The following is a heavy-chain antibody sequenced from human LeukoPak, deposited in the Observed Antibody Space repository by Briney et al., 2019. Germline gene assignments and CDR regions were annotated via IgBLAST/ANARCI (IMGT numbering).Heavy chain of an antibody. CDR1: GGSFNVYY. CDR3: ASRHDYYDSSGYHFN. Sequence: SETLSLTCAVYGGSFNVYYWSWIRQPPGKGLEWIGEINHSGSTNYNPSLKSRVTISVDTSKNQFSLKLSSVTAADTAVYYCASRHDYYDSSGYHFNWGQGTLVTVSS. J-gene: IGHJ4*02. D-gene: IGHD3-22*01. V-gene: IGHV4-34*01. CDR2: INHSGST.